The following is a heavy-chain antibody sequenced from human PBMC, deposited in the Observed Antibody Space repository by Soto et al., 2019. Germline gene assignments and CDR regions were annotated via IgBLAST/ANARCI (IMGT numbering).Heavy chain of an antibody. CDR1: GFTFRSYV. J-gene: IGHJ1*01. D-gene: IGHD3-16*01. V-gene: IGHV3-30*19. CDR2: ISYDGSDK. CDR3: ARWGTTGGLDV. Sequence: QVQLVESGGGVVQPGTSLRVSCVGSGFTFRSYVIHWVRQSPGKGLEWVALISYDGSDKYYGDSVRGRFTISRDNSRNTVDLQMDSLRLEDTGLYYCARWGTTGGLDVWGQGTLVSVSS.